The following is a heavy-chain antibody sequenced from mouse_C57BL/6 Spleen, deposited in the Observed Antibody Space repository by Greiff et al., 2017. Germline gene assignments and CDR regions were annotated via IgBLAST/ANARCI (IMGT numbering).Heavy chain of an antibody. V-gene: IGHV5-9*01. CDR2: ISGGGGNT. CDR3: ASHYYGSSYAGRLAMDY. CDR1: GFTFSSYT. D-gene: IGHD1-1*01. J-gene: IGHJ4*01. Sequence: EVKVVESGGGLVKPGGSLKLSCAASGFTFSSYTMSWVRQTPEERLEWVATISGGGGNTYYPDSVKGRFTISRDNAKNTLYLHMSSLRSEDTALYYCASHYYGSSYAGRLAMDYWGQGTSVTVSS.